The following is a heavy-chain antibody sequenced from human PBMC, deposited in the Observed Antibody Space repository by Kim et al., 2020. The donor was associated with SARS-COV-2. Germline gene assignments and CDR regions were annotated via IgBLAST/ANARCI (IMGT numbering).Heavy chain of an antibody. CDR2: ISYDGSNK. V-gene: IGHV3-30-3*01. J-gene: IGHJ6*02. D-gene: IGHD1-7*01. CDR3: ARENWNYKGYYYYGMDV. CDR1: GFTFSSYA. Sequence: GGSLRLSCAASGFTFSSYAMHWVRQAPGKGLEWVAVISYDGSNKYYADSVKGRFTISRDNSKNTLYLQMNSLRAEDTAVYYCARENWNYKGYYYYGMDVWGQGTTVTVSS.